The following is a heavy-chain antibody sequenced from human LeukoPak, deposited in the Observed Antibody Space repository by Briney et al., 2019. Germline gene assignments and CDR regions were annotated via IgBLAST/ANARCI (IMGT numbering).Heavy chain of an antibody. V-gene: IGHV4-30-4*08. Sequence: PSETLSLTCAVYGGSFSGYYWTWIRQPPGKGLEWIGYIYYSGSTYYNPSPKSRVTISVDTSKNQFSLKLSTVTAADTAVYYCARGYYYDSSGLDYWGQGTLVTVSS. D-gene: IGHD3-22*01. J-gene: IGHJ4*02. CDR3: ARGYYYDSSGLDY. CDR2: IYYSGST. CDR1: GGSFSGYY.